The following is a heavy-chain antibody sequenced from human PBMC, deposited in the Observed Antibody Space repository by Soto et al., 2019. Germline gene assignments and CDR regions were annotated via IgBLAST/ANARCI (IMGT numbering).Heavy chain of an antibody. CDR3: SRLEKRSYKSYVLHF. CDR1: GYSFTSYW. V-gene: IGHV5-10-1*01. Sequence: HGEALKISCQGSGYSFTSYWISWVRQMPGKGLEWMGKIDPGDSSTNYSPSFRGHITTSVNESINTADQQYISMKTVETAVDYCSRLEKRSYKSYVLHFWGQGTLVTVSS. CDR2: IDPGDSST. J-gene: IGHJ4*01. D-gene: IGHD3-16*01.